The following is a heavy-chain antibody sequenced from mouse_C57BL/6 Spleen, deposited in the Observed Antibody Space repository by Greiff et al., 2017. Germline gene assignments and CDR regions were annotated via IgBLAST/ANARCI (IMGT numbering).Heavy chain of an antibody. CDR3: ARALYYYGSTYYLDY. Sequence: QVHVKQPGAELVKPGASVKMSCKASGYTFTSYWITWVKQRPGQGLEWIGDIYPGSGTTNYNEKFKSKATLTVDTSSSTAYMQLSSLTSEDSAVYYSARALYYYGSTYYLDYWGQGTTLTVSS. D-gene: IGHD1-1*01. J-gene: IGHJ2*01. CDR2: IYPGSGTT. V-gene: IGHV1-55*01. CDR1: GYTFTSYW.